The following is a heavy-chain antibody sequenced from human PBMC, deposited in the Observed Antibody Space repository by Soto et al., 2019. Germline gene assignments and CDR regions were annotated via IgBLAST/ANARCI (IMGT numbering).Heavy chain of an antibody. V-gene: IGHV1-69*02. Sequence: QVELVQSGAEVKKPGSSVRVSCKASGGTFNTYVFSWVRQTPGQGLEWMGRIIPLFGMTNYAQKFQGRVTITADKSSSTAHMELTSLRSDDAAVYYCANTGNVGATQDYSYYMDVWGKGTTVTVSS. CDR2: IIPLFGMT. CDR3: ANTGNVGATQDYSYYMDV. J-gene: IGHJ6*03. D-gene: IGHD2-15*01. CDR1: GGTFNTYV.